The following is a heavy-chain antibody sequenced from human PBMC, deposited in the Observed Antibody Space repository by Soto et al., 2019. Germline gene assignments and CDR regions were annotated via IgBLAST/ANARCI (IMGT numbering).Heavy chain of an antibody. D-gene: IGHD2-2*01. V-gene: IGHV1-3*01. CDR2: INAGNGNT. CDR3: ARELVVVPVVMWSRAADLGYYMDV. J-gene: IGHJ6*03. CDR1: GYTFTSYA. Sequence: ASVKVSCKASGYTFTSYAMHWVRQAPGQRLEWMGWINAGNGNTKYSQKFQGRVTITRDTSASTAYMELSSLRSEDTAVYYCARELVVVPVVMWSRAADLGYYMDVWGKGTTVTVSS.